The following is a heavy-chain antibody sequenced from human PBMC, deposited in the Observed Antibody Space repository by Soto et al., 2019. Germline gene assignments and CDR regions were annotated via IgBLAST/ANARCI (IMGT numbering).Heavy chain of an antibody. CDR1: GFTFSSYG. CDR3: ARDKFSGWFDY. CDR2: IWYDGSNK. V-gene: IGHV3-33*01. J-gene: IGHJ4*02. Sequence: QVQLVESGGGVVQPGRSLRLSCAASGFTFSSYGMHWVRQAPGKGLEWVAVIWYDGSNKYYADSVKGRFTISRDNSKNTLYLQMNSLRAEDTAVYYCARDKFSGWFDYWGQGTLVTVSS. D-gene: IGHD6-19*01.